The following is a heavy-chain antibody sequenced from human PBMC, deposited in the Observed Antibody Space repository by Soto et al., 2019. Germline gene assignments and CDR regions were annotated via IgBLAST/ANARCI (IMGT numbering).Heavy chain of an antibody. J-gene: IGHJ4*02. V-gene: IGHV4-30-4*01. Sequence: QVQLQESGPGLVKPSQTLSLTCTVSGGSISSGDYSWSWIRQPPGKGLEWIGYIYYSVSTYYNPSLKSRVTISVDTSKNQFSLKLTSVTAADTAVYYCARVPLYYDSSGYFSLDYWGQGTLVTVSS. CDR3: ARVPLYYDSSGYFSLDY. CDR2: IYYSVST. D-gene: IGHD3-22*01. CDR1: GGSISSGDYS.